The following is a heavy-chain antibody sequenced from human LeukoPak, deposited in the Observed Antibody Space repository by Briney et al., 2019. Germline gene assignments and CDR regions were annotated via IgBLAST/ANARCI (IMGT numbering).Heavy chain of an antibody. CDR1: GGTFSSYA. V-gene: IGHV1-69*01. Sequence: SLKVSCKASGGTFSSYAISWVRQAPGQGLEWMGGIIPMFGSANYTQKFQDRVTITADESTSTAYMELSSLRSEDTAVYFCAREVHGYNRKDMLSETNSYYYMDVWGKGTSVTVSS. J-gene: IGHJ6*03. D-gene: IGHD1-20*01. CDR3: AREVHGYNRKDMLSETNSYYYMDV. CDR2: IIPMFGSA.